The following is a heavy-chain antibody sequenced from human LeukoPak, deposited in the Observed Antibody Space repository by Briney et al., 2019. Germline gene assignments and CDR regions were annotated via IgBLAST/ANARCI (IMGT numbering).Heavy chain of an antibody. V-gene: IGHV1-18*04. D-gene: IGHD5-18*01. Sequence: GTSVKVSCKASGFTFTDYGISWVRQAPGEGLEWMGWISAYNGNTDYAQKFQGRGTMTTDTSTSTAYMELRTLRSDGTAVYYCSLLEYRYGYYMDFWGPGTLVTVSS. CDR3: SLLEYRYGYYMDF. J-gene: IGHJ4*02. CDR1: GFTFTDYG. CDR2: ISAYNGNT.